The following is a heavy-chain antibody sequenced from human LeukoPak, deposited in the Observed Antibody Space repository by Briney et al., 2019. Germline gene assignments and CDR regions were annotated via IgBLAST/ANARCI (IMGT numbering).Heavy chain of an antibody. J-gene: IGHJ4*02. D-gene: IGHD3-9*01. Sequence: ASVKVSCKASGYTFTSYGISWVRQAPGQGPEWMGWISAYNGNTNYAQKLQGRVTMTTDTSTSTAYMELRSLRSDDTAVYYCARGGNDILTGYYNQYFDYWGQGTLVTVSS. V-gene: IGHV1-18*04. CDR1: GYTFTSYG. CDR3: ARGGNDILTGYYNQYFDY. CDR2: ISAYNGNT.